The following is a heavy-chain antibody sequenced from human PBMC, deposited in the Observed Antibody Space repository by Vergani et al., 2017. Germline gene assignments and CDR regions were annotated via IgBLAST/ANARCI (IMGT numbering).Heavy chain of an antibody. V-gene: IGHV3-23*01. CDR1: GFTFSSYA. J-gene: IGHJ4*02. CDR3: AKDLAGLGYCSSTGCLFDY. Sequence: EVQLLESGGGLVQPGGSLRLSCAASGFTFSSYAMSWVRQAPGKGLEWVSAISGSGGSTYYADSVKGRFTISRDNSKNTLYLQMNSLRAEDTAVYYCAKDLAGLGYCSSTGCLFDYWGQGTLVTVSS. D-gene: IGHD2-2*01. CDR2: ISGSGGST.